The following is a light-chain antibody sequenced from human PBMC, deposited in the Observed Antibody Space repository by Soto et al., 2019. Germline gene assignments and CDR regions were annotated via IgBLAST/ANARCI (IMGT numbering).Light chain of an antibody. Sequence: EIVMTQSPATLSVSPGERVTLSCRASQSVSSDLAWYLQKPGQAPSLLVYGASTRATGMPARFSGSGSGTEFTLTISSLHSEDFAVYYCQQYNNWPHTFGQGTKLEIK. CDR2: GAS. J-gene: IGKJ2*01. CDR3: QQYNNWPHT. V-gene: IGKV3-15*01. CDR1: QSVSSD.